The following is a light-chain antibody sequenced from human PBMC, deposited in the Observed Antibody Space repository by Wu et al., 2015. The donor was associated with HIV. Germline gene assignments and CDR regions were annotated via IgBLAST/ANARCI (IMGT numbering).Light chain of an antibody. CDR2: DTS. J-gene: IGKJ2*01. CDR3: QQFEF. Sequence: EVVLTQSPGTLSLSPGERATLSCRASQSVNSLAWYQKKRGQAPRLLIYDTSRRATGVADRFLGSGSGTSFSLTITRLNSEDFAVYYCQQFEFFGQGTKL. V-gene: IGKV3-20*01. CDR1: QSVNS.